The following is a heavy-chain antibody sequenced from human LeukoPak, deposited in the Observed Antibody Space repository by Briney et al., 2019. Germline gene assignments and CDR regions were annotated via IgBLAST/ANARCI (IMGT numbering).Heavy chain of an antibody. CDR1: GFTFSSYW. J-gene: IGHJ4*02. CDR3: ARDDLPRYYYDSSGYYIGY. Sequence: GFLLLSCAASGFTFSSYWMHWVRQAPGKGLVWVSRINSDGSSTSYADSVKGRFTISRDNAKNTLYLQMNSLRAEDTAVYYCARDDLPRYYYDSSGYYIGYWGQGTLVTVSS. CDR2: INSDGSST. V-gene: IGHV3-74*01. D-gene: IGHD3-22*01.